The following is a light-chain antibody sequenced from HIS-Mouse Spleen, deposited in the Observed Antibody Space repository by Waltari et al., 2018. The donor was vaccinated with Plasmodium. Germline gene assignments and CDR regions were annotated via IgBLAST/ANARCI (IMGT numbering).Light chain of an antibody. CDR1: PSVSSD. CDR2: GAS. J-gene: IGKJ3*01. Sequence: EIVMTQSSPTLSVSPGERATLTCRASPSVSSDLAWYQQKPGQAPRLLIYGASTRATGIPARVSGSGSGTEFTLTISSLQSEDFAVYYCQQYNNWSFTFGPGTKVDIK. CDR3: QQYNNWSFT. V-gene: IGKV3-15*01.